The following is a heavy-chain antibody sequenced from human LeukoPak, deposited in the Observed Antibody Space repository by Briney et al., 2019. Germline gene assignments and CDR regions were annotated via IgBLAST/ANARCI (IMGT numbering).Heavy chain of an antibody. CDR1: GGSISSYY. Sequence: SETLSLTCTVPGGSISSYYWSWIRQPPGKGLEWIGYIYYSGSTNYNPSLKSRVTISVDTSKNQFSLKLSSVTAADTAVYYCARGSYSYYFDYWGQGTLVTVSS. CDR2: IYYSGST. J-gene: IGHJ4*02. D-gene: IGHD3-10*01. CDR3: ARGSYSYYFDY. V-gene: IGHV4-59*01.